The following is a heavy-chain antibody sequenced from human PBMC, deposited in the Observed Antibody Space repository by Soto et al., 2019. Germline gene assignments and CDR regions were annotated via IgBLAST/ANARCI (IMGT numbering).Heavy chain of an antibody. J-gene: IGHJ4*02. CDR1: GFTFSSYG. CDR3: ARGRGGVVTPSFDY. CDR2: ITTSGTSM. D-gene: IGHD3-3*01. V-gene: IGHV3-48*01. Sequence: GGSLRLSCAASGFTFSSYGMDWVRQAPGKGLEWVSHITTSGTSMHYADSVKGRFTISRDNAKNSLSLQMNNLRAEDTAVYYCARGRGGVVTPSFDYWGQGTLVTVSS.